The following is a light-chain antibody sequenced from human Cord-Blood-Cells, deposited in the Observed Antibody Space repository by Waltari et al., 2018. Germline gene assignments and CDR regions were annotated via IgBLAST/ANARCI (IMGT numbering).Light chain of an antibody. J-gene: IGKJ2*01. V-gene: IGKV1-5*01. CDR2: DAS. CDR1: QSISSW. Sequence: DIQMTQSPPTLSASVGARVTMTCRASQSISSWLAWYQQKPGKAPKLLIYDASRLESGVPSRFSGSGSGTEFTLTISSLQPDDFATYYCQQYNSYSPYTFGQGTKLEIK. CDR3: QQYNSYSPYT.